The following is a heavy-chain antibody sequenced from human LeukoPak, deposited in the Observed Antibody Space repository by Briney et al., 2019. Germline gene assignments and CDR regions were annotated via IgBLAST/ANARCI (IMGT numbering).Heavy chain of an antibody. CDR2: ISGSGGST. V-gene: IGHV3-23*01. D-gene: IGHD3-9*01. Sequence: GGSLRLSCAASGFTFSSYGMSWVRQAPGKGLEWVSAISGSGGSTYYADSVKGRFTISRDNSKNTLYLQMNSLRAEDTAVYYCAKDRDYDILTGPPNWFDPWGQGTLVTVSS. CDR1: GFTFSSYG. J-gene: IGHJ5*02. CDR3: AKDRDYDILTGPPNWFDP.